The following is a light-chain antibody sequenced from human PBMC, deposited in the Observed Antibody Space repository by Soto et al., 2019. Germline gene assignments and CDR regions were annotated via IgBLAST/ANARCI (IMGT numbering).Light chain of an antibody. CDR1: QSIGRF. CDR3: QQYNSYSRT. CDR2: KAS. V-gene: IGKV1-5*03. J-gene: IGKJ1*01. Sequence: DIQMTQSPSSLSASVGDRVTITCRASQSIGRFLNWYQQKPGKAPKLLIYKASSLESGVPSRFSGSGSGTEFTLTISSLQPDDFATYYCQQYNSYSRTFGQVTKVDI.